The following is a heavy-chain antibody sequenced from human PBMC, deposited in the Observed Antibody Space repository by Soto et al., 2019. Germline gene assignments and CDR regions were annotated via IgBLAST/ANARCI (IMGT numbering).Heavy chain of an antibody. D-gene: IGHD1-1*01. CDR1: GYTFTSYG. CDR3: ARGRYGDY. CDR2: ISAHNGNT. J-gene: IGHJ4*02. Sequence: QVHLVQSGAEVKKPGASVKVSCKASGYTFTSYGITWVRQAPGQGLEWRGWISAHNGNTEYAQKLQGRVIVTRDTSTSTAYMELRSLRSDDTAVYYCARGRYGDYWGQGALVTVSS. V-gene: IGHV1-18*01.